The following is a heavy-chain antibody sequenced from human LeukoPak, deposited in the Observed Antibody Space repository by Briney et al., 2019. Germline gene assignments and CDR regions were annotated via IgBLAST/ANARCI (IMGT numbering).Heavy chain of an antibody. CDR1: GGSISSYY. D-gene: IGHD3-10*01. J-gene: IGHJ1*01. Sequence: PSETLSLTCTVSGGSISSYYWSWIRQHPGNGLEWIGYIYYSGTTYYNPSLKSRVTISVDTSKNQFSLKLSSVTAADTAVYYCARPGISGSSLQHWGQGTLVIVSS. V-gene: IGHV4-59*06. CDR3: ARPGISGSSLQH. CDR2: IYYSGTT.